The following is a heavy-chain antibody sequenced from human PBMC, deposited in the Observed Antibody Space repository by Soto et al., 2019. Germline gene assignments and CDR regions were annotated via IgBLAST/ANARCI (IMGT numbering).Heavy chain of an antibody. J-gene: IGHJ4*02. CDR1: GGSISSGDYY. D-gene: IGHD5-12*01. V-gene: IGHV4-39*07. Sequence: SETLSLTCTVSGGSISSGDYYWSWIRQPPGKGLEWIGDINYRGSTKYNPSLKSRVTISVDTSKSQFSLKLSSVTAADTAVYYCARVGYGGYDLYYWGQGTLVTVSS. CDR2: INYRGST. CDR3: ARVGYGGYDLYY.